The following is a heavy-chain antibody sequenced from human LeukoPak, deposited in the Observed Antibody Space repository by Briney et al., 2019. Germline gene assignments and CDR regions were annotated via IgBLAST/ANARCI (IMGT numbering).Heavy chain of an antibody. Sequence: GGSLGLSWEASGXTFNKFAVSWVRQAPGKGPEWVSGIGSSGATIFYADSVKGRYTISRDNAKNTVYLEMNNLRAEDTAIYYCAKVAVGPLSRPTHVALYYGMDVWGQGTTVTVSS. CDR1: GXTFNKFA. D-gene: IGHD2-8*01. CDR2: IGSSGATI. J-gene: IGHJ6*02. CDR3: AKVAVGPLSRPTHVALYYGMDV. V-gene: IGHV3-23*01.